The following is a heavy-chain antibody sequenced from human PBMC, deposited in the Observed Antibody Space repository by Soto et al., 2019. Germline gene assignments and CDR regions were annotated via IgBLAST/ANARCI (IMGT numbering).Heavy chain of an antibody. D-gene: IGHD3-10*01. CDR1: GGTFSSYA. V-gene: IGHV1-69*01. CDR2: IIPIFGTA. J-gene: IGHJ4*02. Sequence: QVQLVQSGAEVKKPGSSVKVSCKASGGTFSSYAISWVRPAHGHGLEWMGGIIPIFGTANYAQKFQGRVTITAVESTSAAYMELRSLRSEDTAVYYCARPRGVRGVIGRFDCWVQGTLVTVSS. CDR3: ARPRGVRGVIGRFDC.